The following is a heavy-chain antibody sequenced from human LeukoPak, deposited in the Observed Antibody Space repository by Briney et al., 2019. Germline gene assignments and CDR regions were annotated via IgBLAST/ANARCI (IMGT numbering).Heavy chain of an antibody. CDR3: ARGRIQLWIHNAIDV. CDR1: GFTFGDHA. J-gene: IGHJ6*02. D-gene: IGHD5-18*01. V-gene: IGHV3-49*04. CDR2: IRSKAYRGTI. Sequence: GGPLRLSCRRSGFTFGDHAMSWVRQAPGKGLEWVGFIRSKAYRGTIEYAASVKGRFTISRDDSASIAYLQMNSLRTEDAAVYVCARGRIQLWIHNAIDVWGQGTKVTVSS.